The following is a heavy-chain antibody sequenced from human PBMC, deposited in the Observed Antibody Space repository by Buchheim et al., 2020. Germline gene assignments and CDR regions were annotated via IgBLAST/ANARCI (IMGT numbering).Heavy chain of an antibody. CDR3: ARDFWWLWDY. Sequence: EVQLVESGGGLVQPGGSLRLSCAASGFTFSTYWMSWVRQAPGKGLEWGANIKEDGSDKYYGDSVKGRFTVSRDNAKHSLYLQLNSLRSEDTAVYYCARDFWWLWDYWGQGTL. J-gene: IGHJ4*02. V-gene: IGHV3-7*01. CDR1: GFTFSTYW. CDR2: IKEDGSDK. D-gene: IGHD2-15*01.